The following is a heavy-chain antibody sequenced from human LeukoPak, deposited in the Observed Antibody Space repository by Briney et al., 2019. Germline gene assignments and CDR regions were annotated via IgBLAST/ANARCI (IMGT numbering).Heavy chain of an antibody. J-gene: IGHJ4*02. CDR3: AKRNGLGTAMVTN. CDR2: IYSGGST. D-gene: IGHD5-18*01. CDR1: GFTVSSNY. Sequence: PGGSLRLSCAASGFTVSSNYMSWVRQAPGKGLEWVSVIYSGGSTYYADSVKGRFTISRDNSKNTLYLQMNSLRAEDTAVYYCAKRNGLGTAMVTNWGQGTLVTVSS. V-gene: IGHV3-66*01.